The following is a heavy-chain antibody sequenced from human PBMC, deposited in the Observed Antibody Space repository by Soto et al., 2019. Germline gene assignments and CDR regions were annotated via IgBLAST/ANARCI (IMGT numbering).Heavy chain of an antibody. CDR1: GFTFSSYG. V-gene: IGHV3-33*01. CDR3: ARGRYGSGSSTLGY. J-gene: IGHJ4*02. D-gene: IGHD3-10*01. CDR2: IWYDGSNK. Sequence: QVQLVESGGGVVQPGRSLRLSCAASGFTFSSYGMHWVRQAPGKGLEWVAVIWYDGSNKYYADSVKGRFTISRDNSKNTLYLQMNSLRAEDTALYYCARGRYGSGSSTLGYWGQGTLVTVSS.